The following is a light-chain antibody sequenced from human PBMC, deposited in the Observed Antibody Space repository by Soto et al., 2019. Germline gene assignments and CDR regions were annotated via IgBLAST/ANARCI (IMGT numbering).Light chain of an antibody. Sequence: QSVLTQPPSVSGAPGQRVTISCTGSSSNIGAGHVVHWYQQFPGRAPNLLIYGSSNRPSGVPDRFSGSKSGTSASLAITGLQAEDEADYSCQSYDNSLRASVFGGGTQLTVL. CDR3: QSYDNSLRASV. CDR1: SSNIGAGHV. V-gene: IGLV1-40*01. J-gene: IGLJ2*01. CDR2: GSS.